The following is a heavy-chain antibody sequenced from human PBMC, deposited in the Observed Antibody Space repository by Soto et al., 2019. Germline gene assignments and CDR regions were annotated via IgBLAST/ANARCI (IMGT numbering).Heavy chain of an antibody. CDR1: GGTFSSYA. V-gene: IGHV1-69*13. D-gene: IGHD6-13*01. CDR3: ARDLSAISSSWSAELLYYYGMDV. CDR2: IIPIFGTA. Sequence: SVKVSCKASGGTFSSYAISWVLQAPGEGLEWMGGIIPIFGTANYAQKFQGRVTITADESTSTAYMEPSSLRSEDTAVYYCARDLSAISSSWSAELLYYYGMDVWGQGTTVTVSS. J-gene: IGHJ6*02.